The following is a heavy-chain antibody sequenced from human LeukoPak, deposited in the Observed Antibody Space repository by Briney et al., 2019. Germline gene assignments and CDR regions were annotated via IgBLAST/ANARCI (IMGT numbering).Heavy chain of an antibody. Sequence: SGTLSLTCTVSGGSISDYYWTWIRQPPGRRLEWIAYIHSSGSTNYNPSLKSRVIISVDTSRSQLSLKLSSVTAADTAVYYCARIEGDNSLDYWGQGTLVTVSS. J-gene: IGHJ4*02. D-gene: IGHD3-16*01. CDR2: IHSSGST. CDR1: GGSISDYY. CDR3: ARIEGDNSLDY. V-gene: IGHV4-59*01.